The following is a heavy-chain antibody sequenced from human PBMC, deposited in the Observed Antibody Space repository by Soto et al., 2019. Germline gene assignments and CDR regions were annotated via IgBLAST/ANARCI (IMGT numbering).Heavy chain of an antibody. CDR1: GFTFSSYS. J-gene: IGHJ5*02. CDR2: ISSSSSYI. D-gene: IGHD5-18*01. V-gene: IGHV3-21*01. CDR3: ARDPGVDTAMADNWFDP. Sequence: SLRLSCAASGFTFSSYSMNWVRQAPGKGLEWVSSISSSSSYIYYADSVKGRFTISRDNAKNSLYLQMNSLRAEDTAVYYCARDPGVDTAMADNWFDPWGQGTLVTVSS.